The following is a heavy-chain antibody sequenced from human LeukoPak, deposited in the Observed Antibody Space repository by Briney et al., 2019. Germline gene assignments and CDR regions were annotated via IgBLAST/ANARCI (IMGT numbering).Heavy chain of an antibody. CDR3: AKDLTTVTSQGDY. Sequence: ASVKVSCKASGGTFSSYAISWVRQAPGQGLEWMGGIIPIFGTANYAQKFQGRVTITADKSTSTAYMELSSLRPEDTAIYYCAKDLTTVTSQGDYWGQGTVVTVSS. CDR2: IIPIFGTA. J-gene: IGHJ4*02. CDR1: GGTFSSYA. D-gene: IGHD4-17*01. V-gene: IGHV1-69*06.